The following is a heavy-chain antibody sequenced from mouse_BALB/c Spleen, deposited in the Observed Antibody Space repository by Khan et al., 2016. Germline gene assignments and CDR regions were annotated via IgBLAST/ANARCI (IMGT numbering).Heavy chain of an antibody. CDR3: AIRSAYGGSAS. V-gene: IGHV9-3-1*01. Sequence: QIQLVQSRPELKQPGETVKISCKASGYTFTNYGMNWVKQAPGHGLKWMGWINTYTGESTYADDVKGRFVIALPTSASTAYWQINHLKNEDTAASFGAIRSAYGGSASWGQGTLVTVST. CDR1: GYTFTNYG. CDR2: INTYTGES. D-gene: IGHD1-1*02. J-gene: IGHJ3*01.